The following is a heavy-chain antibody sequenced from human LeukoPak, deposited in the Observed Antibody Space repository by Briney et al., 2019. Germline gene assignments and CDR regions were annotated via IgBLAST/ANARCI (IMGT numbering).Heavy chain of an antibody. CDR2: IRSKANSYAT. J-gene: IGHJ4*02. Sequence: GGSLRLSCAASGFTFSGSAMHWVRQASGKGLEWVGRIRSKANSYATAYAASVKGRFTISRDDSKNTAYLQMNSLKTEDTAVYYCARVGGGSCYLDYWGQGTLVTVSS. CDR1: GFTFSGSA. D-gene: IGHD2-15*01. V-gene: IGHV3-73*01. CDR3: ARVGGGSCYLDY.